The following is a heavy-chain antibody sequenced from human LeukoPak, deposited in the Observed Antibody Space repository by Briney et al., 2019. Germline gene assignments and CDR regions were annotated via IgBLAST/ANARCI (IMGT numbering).Heavy chain of an antibody. J-gene: IGHJ4*02. V-gene: IGHV1-2*02. CDR3: AMTSMVRGVIAYYFDY. D-gene: IGHD3-10*01. CDR1: GYTFTGYY. Sequence: ASVKVSCKASGYTFTGYYMHWVRQAPGQGLEWMGWINPNSGGTNYAQKFQGGVTMTRDTSISTAYMELSRLRSDDTAVYYCAMTSMVRGVIAYYFDYWGQGTLVTVSS. CDR2: INPNSGGT.